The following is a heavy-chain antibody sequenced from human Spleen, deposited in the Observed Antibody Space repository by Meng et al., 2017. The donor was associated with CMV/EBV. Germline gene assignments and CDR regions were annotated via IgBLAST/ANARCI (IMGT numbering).Heavy chain of an antibody. CDR3: ARGHRGRTT. CDR2: INHSGST. CDR1: GFTVSSYA. J-gene: IGHJ5*02. V-gene: IGHV4-34*01. D-gene: IGHD1-7*01. Sequence: LSCAASGFTVSSYAMRWVRQAPGKGMEWIGEINHSGSTNYNPSLKSRVTILVDTSKNQFSLKLKSVTAADTAVYFCARGHRGRTTWGQGTLVTVSS.